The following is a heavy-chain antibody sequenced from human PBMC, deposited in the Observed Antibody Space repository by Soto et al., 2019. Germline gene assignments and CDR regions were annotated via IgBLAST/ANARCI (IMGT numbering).Heavy chain of an antibody. D-gene: IGHD1-26*01. CDR3: VREVGVTPDWFDP. CDR2: INGDGSST. CDR1: GFFFSGYL. Sequence: EVQLVESGGGLVQPGGSLRLSCAASGFFFSGYLMHWVRQAPWKGLMWVSRINGDGSSTSYADSVKGRFTISRDNAKNTLYLQMNSLRAEDTAVYYCVREVGVTPDWFDPGGQGNLVAVSS. J-gene: IGHJ5*02. V-gene: IGHV3-74*01.